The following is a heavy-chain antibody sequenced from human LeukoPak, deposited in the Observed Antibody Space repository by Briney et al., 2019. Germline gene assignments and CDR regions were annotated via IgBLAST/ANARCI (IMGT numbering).Heavy chain of an antibody. CDR2: IRPYNGDT. Sequence: GASVKVSCKASGYTFTSFGITWVRQAPGHGVEWMGWIRPYNGDTNYAENLQGRVTMTTDISTSTAYMELRSLRSDDTALYFCARDSVYRIGLSQGEPHDIWGQGTMVTVSS. CDR3: ARDSVYRIGLSQGEPHDI. V-gene: IGHV1-18*01. D-gene: IGHD6-19*01. CDR1: GYTFTSFG. J-gene: IGHJ3*02.